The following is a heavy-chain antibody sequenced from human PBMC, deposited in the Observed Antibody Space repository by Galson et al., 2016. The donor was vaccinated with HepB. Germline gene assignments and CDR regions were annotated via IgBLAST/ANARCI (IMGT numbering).Heavy chain of an antibody. CDR2: ITGSGGST. CDR3: AKMGSSIVLVPAARTFDY. D-gene: IGHD2-2*01. Sequence: SLRLSCAASGFTFKNYPLHWVRQAPGKGLEWISGITGSGGSTYYADSVKGRFTISRDNSKNTLYLQMHSLKAEDTARYYWAKMGSSIVLVPAARTFDYWGQGALVTVSS. V-gene: IGHV3-23*01. CDR1: GFTFKNYP. J-gene: IGHJ4*02.